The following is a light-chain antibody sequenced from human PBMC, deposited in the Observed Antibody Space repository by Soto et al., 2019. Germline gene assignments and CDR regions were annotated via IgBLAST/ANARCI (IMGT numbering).Light chain of an antibody. V-gene: IGKV3-15*01. Sequence: EVVITQSPATLSVSPGERATLSCRASQSVNDKVAWFQQKPGQAPRLLIIGASTTATGVPARFSGSGSGTEFTLTISSLQSEDFAVYYCQQYNDWPPFTFGPGTKVDIK. CDR2: GAS. J-gene: IGKJ3*01. CDR1: QSVNDK. CDR3: QQYNDWPPFT.